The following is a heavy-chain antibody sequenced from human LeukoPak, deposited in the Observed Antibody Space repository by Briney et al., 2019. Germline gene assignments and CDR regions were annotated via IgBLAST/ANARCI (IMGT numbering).Heavy chain of an antibody. CDR1: GFTFDEYT. Sequence: GGSLRLSCAASGFTFDEYTMHWVRQAPGKGLEWVSLISWDGGSTYYADSVKGRFTISRDNSKNSLYLQMNSLRTEDTAVYYCARGAGDYYGSGEYYFDYWGQGTLVTVSS. CDR2: ISWDGGST. J-gene: IGHJ4*02. V-gene: IGHV3-43*01. CDR3: ARGAGDYYGSGEYYFDY. D-gene: IGHD3-10*01.